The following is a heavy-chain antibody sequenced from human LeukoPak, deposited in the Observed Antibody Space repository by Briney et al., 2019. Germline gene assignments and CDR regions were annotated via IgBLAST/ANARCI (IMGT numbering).Heavy chain of an antibody. V-gene: IGHV4-59*01. CDR3: ARDQDNEGWFDP. J-gene: IGHJ5*02. CDR1: GGSISSYY. Sequence: PSETLSLTCTVSGGSISSYYWSWIRQPPGKGLEWIGYIYYSGSTNYNPSLTRRGPISVDTSKNQFYLKLSSVTAADTAVYYCARDQDNEGWFDPWGQGTLVTVSS. D-gene: IGHD1-1*01. CDR2: IYYSGST.